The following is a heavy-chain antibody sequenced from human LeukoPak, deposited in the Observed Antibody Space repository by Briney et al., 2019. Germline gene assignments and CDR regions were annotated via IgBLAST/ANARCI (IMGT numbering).Heavy chain of an antibody. V-gene: IGHV1-2*02. D-gene: IGHD2-8*02. CDR1: GYTFTGYY. Sequence: GASVKVSCKASGYTFTGYYMHWVRQAPGQGLEWMGWINPSSGGTNYAQKFQGRVTMTGDTSISTAYMELSRLRSDDTAVYYCARGFRARTYCTGGVCYTNWFDPWGQGTLVTVSS. CDR2: INPSSGGT. CDR3: ARGFRARTYCTGGVCYTNWFDP. J-gene: IGHJ5*02.